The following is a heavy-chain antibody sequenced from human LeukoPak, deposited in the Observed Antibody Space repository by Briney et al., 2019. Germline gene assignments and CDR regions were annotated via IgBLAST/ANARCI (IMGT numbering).Heavy chain of an antibody. D-gene: IGHD6-19*01. J-gene: IGHJ3*01. CDR3: ARGRGFSSGWPVDTFDF. V-gene: IGHV3-7*01. CDR1: GFDFSDFW. CDR2: IKQDGSER. Sequence: PGGTLILSCAASGFDFSDFWMSWVRQPPGKGLEWVAHIKQDGSERYYLDSVKGRFTFSRDNARNSLYVQMNSLAAEDAAVYYCARGRGFSSGWPVDTFDFWGQGAMVTVS.